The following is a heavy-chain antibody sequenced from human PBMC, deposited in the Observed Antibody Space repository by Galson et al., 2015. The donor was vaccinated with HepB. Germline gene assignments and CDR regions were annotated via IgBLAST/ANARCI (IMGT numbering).Heavy chain of an antibody. CDR1: GFTFSSYA. V-gene: IGHV3-23*01. J-gene: IGHJ4*02. Sequence: SLRLSCAASGFTFSSYAMSWVRQAPGKGLEWVSAISGSGGSTYYADSVKGRFTISRDNSKNTLYLQMNSLRAEDTAVYYCAKRAGSQTYYDSSDAYFDYWGQGTLVTVSS. CDR3: AKRAGSQTYYDSSDAYFDY. CDR2: ISGSGGST. D-gene: IGHD3-22*01.